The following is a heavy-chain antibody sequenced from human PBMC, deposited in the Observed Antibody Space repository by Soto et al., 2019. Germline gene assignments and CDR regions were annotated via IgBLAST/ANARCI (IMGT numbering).Heavy chain of an antibody. CDR1: GFTFRVYS. V-gene: IGHV3-48*02. D-gene: IGHD6-19*01. CDR3: ARSVEGHFDF. CDR2: ITSDERTI. Sequence: GSLRLSCSASGFTFRVYSMNWVRQAPGKGLEWVSYITSDERTIHYADSVEGRFTISRDNAKNSVYLQMTSLRDEDTAVYYCARSVEGHFDFWGQGTLVTVSS. J-gene: IGHJ4*01.